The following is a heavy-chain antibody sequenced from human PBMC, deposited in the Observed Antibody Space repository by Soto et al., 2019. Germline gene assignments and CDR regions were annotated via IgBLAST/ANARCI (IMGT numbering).Heavy chain of an antibody. CDR3: AKGYYDFWSGYFDY. CDR1: GFTFSSYG. CDR2: ISYDGSNK. V-gene: IGHV3-30*18. Sequence: GGSLRLSCAASGFTFSSYGMHWVRQAPGKGLEWVAVISYDGSNKYYADSVKGRFTISRDNSKNTLYLQMNSLRAEDTAVYYCAKGYYDFWSGYFDYWGQGTLVTVSS. J-gene: IGHJ4*02. D-gene: IGHD3-3*01.